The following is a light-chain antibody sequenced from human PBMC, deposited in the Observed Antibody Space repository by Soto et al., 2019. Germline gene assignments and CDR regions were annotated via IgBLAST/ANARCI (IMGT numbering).Light chain of an antibody. CDR1: QSVSNNY. Sequence: IVLTQSPVSLSLSPWQRATLSCRASQSVSNNYLAWYQQKPGQAPRLVIYGASNRATGIPDRFSASGSGTDFTLTISRLEPEDFAVYYCQQYISSPLTFGQGTKVDIK. CDR3: QQYISSPLT. CDR2: GAS. V-gene: IGKV3-20*01. J-gene: IGKJ1*01.